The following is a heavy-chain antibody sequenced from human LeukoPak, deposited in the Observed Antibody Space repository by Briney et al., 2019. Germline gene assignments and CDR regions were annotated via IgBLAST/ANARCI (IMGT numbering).Heavy chain of an antibody. Sequence: SETLSLTCTVSGGSISSYYWSWIRQPPGKGLEWIGSIYYSGSTYYNPSLKSRVTISVDTSKNQFSLKLSSVTAADTAVYYCARERMIVVPPSGWFDPWGQGTLVTVSS. V-gene: IGHV4-59*12. CDR1: GGSISSYY. CDR2: IYYSGST. CDR3: ARERMIVVPPSGWFDP. J-gene: IGHJ5*02. D-gene: IGHD3-22*01.